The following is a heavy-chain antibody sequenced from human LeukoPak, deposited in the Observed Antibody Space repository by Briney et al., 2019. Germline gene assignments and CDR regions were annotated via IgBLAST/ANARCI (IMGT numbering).Heavy chain of an antibody. CDR2: ISASSSTI. Sequence: PGGSLRLSCAASGFTFSSYNMNWVRQAPGKGLEWVSYISASSSTIYYADSVKGRFTISRDNAKNSLYLQMNSLRAEDTAVYYCARDYYEGLRLGELSLFMAIDYWGQGTLVTVSS. CDR1: GFTFSSYN. D-gene: IGHD3-16*02. J-gene: IGHJ4*02. CDR3: ARDYYEGLRLGELSLFMAIDY. V-gene: IGHV3-48*01.